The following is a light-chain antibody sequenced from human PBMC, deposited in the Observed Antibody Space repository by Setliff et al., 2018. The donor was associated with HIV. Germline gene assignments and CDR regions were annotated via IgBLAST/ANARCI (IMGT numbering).Light chain of an antibody. CDR1: SSDVGGYNY. Sequence: QSVLTQPASVSGSPGQSITISCTGTSSDVGGYNYVSWYLEHPGKAPKFMIYDVSKRPSGVSNRFSGSKSGNTASLTISGLQAEDETDYYCQSYDSSLSGSVFGGGTQRTVL. CDR2: DVS. V-gene: IGLV2-14*01. J-gene: IGLJ2*01. CDR3: QSYDSSLSGSV.